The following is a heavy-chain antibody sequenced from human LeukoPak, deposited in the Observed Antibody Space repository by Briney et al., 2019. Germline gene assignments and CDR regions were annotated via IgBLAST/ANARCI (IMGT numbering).Heavy chain of an antibody. CDR2: ISAYNGNT. Sequence: ASVKVSCKASGYTFTSYGISWVRQAPGQGLEWMGWISAYNGNTNYAQKFQGRVTMTTDTSTSTAYMELRSLRSDDTAVYYCARGLDVQQLGLGFDIWGQGTMVTVSS. CDR3: ARGLDVQQLGLGFDI. V-gene: IGHV1-18*01. J-gene: IGHJ3*02. D-gene: IGHD6-13*01. CDR1: GYTFTSYG.